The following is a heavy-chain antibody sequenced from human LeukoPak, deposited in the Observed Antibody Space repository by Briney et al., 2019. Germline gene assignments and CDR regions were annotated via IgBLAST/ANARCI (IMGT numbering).Heavy chain of an antibody. D-gene: IGHD3-10*01. CDR2: ISGDGGST. CDR3: AKDILGPGRMVREPSEDY. Sequence: GGSLRLSCAASGFTFDDYAMHWVRQAPGKGLEWVSLISGDGGSTYYADSVKGRFTISRDNSKNSLYLQMNSLRTEDTALSYCAKDILGPGRMVREPSEDYWGQGTLVTVSS. CDR1: GFTFDDYA. J-gene: IGHJ4*02. V-gene: IGHV3-43*02.